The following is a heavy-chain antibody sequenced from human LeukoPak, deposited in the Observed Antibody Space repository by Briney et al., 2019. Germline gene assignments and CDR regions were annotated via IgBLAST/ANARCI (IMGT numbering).Heavy chain of an antibody. CDR2: ISGSGGST. D-gene: IGHD7-27*01. Sequence: PGGSLRLSCAASGFTFSSYAMSWVRQAPGKGLEWVSAISGSGGSTYYADSVKGRFTISRDNSKNTLYLQMNSLRAEDTGVYYCAKTWGFKGRRECYFDYWGQGTLVTVSS. CDR1: GFTFSSYA. CDR3: AKTWGFKGRRECYFDY. J-gene: IGHJ4*02. V-gene: IGHV3-23*01.